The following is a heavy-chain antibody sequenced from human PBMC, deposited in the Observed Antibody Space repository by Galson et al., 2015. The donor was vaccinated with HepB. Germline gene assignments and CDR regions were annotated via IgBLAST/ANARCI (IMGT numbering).Heavy chain of an antibody. CDR3: VTPRKDYYYDSRGYYYPYFDF. J-gene: IGHJ4*02. Sequence: SVKVSCKVSVHTLSELSVHWVRQAPGKGLEWMGGFDPEDVETIYAQKFQGRVTMTEDTSTDTAYMELTSLRSEDTAIYYCVTPRKDYYYDSRGYYYPYFDFWGQGTLVTVSS. CDR2: FDPEDVET. V-gene: IGHV1-24*01. CDR1: VHTLSELS. D-gene: IGHD3-22*01.